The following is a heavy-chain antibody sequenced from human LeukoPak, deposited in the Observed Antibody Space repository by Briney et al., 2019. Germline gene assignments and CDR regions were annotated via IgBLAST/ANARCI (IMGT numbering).Heavy chain of an antibody. CDR1: GFTFSSYS. Sequence: GGSLRLSCAASGFTFSSYSMNWVRQAPGKGLEWVSYISSSGNTIDYADSVKGRFTISRDNAKNSLYLQMVSLRAGDTAVYYCARLRGYSYGYGDYWGQGTLVTVSS. CDR2: ISSSGNTI. CDR3: ARLRGYSYGYGDY. V-gene: IGHV3-48*04. J-gene: IGHJ4*02. D-gene: IGHD5-18*01.